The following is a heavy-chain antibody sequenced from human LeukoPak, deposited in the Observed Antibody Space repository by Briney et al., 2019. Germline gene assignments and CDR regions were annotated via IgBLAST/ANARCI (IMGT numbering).Heavy chain of an antibody. Sequence: PSETLSLTCTVSGGSISSYYWSWIRQPAGKGLEWIGRIYTSGSTNYNPPLKSRVTMSVDTSKNQFSLKLSSVTAADTAVYYCARTPRDCSSTSCYFWFDPWGQGALVTVSS. V-gene: IGHV4-4*07. CDR2: IYTSGST. J-gene: IGHJ5*02. CDR1: GGSISSYY. CDR3: ARTPRDCSSTSCYFWFDP. D-gene: IGHD2-2*01.